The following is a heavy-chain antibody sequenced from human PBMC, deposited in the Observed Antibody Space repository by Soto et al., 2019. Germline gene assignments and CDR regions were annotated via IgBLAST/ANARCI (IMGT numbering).Heavy chain of an antibody. D-gene: IGHD6-13*01. CDR3: ARRERAAGTDWWFDP. CDR2: IYYSGST. Sequence: QLQLQESGPGLVKPSETLSLTCTVSGGSISSSSFHWGWIRQPPGKGLEWIGSIYYSGSTYYSPSLKSRGTISVDTCKNQFSLKLSSVTAADTAVYYCARRERAAGTDWWFDPWGQGTLVTVSS. V-gene: IGHV4-39*01. J-gene: IGHJ5*02. CDR1: GGSISSSSFH.